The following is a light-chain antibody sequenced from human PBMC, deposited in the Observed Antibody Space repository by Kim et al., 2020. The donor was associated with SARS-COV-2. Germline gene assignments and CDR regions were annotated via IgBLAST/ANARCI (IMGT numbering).Light chain of an antibody. CDR2: DVS. CDR1: SSDVGGYNY. V-gene: IGLV2-11*01. J-gene: IGLJ3*02. CDR3: CSYAGSWV. Sequence: SPGQSVTISSTATSSDVGGYNYVSWYQQHPGKAPNLMIYDVSKRPSGVPDRFSGSKSGNTASLTISGLQAEDEADYYCCSYAGSWVFGGGTQLTVL.